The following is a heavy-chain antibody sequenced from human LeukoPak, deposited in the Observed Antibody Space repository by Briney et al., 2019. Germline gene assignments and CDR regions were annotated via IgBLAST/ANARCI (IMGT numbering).Heavy chain of an antibody. D-gene: IGHD4-23*01. J-gene: IGHJ2*01. V-gene: IGHV4-28*01. CDR3: ARYGGDSDWYYDL. CDR1: GYSISSRNW. Sequence: SETLSLTCVVSGYSISSRNWWGWIRQRPGQGLEWIGHIFYSGRTYYSPSLTSRVTMSIDTSQNHFSLRLSSVIAAVTAVYFYARYGGDSDWYYDLWGRGTLVTVSS. CDR2: IFYSGRT.